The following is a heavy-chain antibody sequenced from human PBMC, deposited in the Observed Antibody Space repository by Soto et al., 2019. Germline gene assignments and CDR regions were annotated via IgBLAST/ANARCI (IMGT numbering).Heavy chain of an antibody. V-gene: IGHV3-33*01. CDR2: IWYDGSNK. CDR3: ARDTSLSETFDY. CDR1: GFTFSSYG. J-gene: IGHJ4*02. D-gene: IGHD2-2*01. Sequence: QVQLVESGGGVVQPGRSLRLSCAASGFTFSSYGMHWVRQAPGKGLEWVAVIWYDGSNKYYADSVKGRFTISRDNSKNTLYLQMNSLRAEDTAVYYCARDTSLSETFDYWGQGTLVTVSS.